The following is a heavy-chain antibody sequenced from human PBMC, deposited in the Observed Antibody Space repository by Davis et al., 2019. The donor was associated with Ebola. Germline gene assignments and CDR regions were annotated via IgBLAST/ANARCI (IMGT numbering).Heavy chain of an antibody. J-gene: IGHJ5*02. CDR1: GGTFSSYA. V-gene: IGHV1-69*05. Sequence: SVKVSCKASGGTFSSYAISWVRQAPGQGLEWMGGIIPIFGTANYAQKFQGRVTITRDTSASTAYMELSSLRSEDTAVYYCARELPAATNWFDPWGQGTLVTVSS. D-gene: IGHD2-2*01. CDR3: ARELPAATNWFDP. CDR2: IIPIFGTA.